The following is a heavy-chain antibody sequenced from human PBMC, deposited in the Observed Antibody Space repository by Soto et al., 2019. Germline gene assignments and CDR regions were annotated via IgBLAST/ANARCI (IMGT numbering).Heavy chain of an antibody. CDR1: GFTFSSYG. V-gene: IGHV3-33*01. Sequence: PGGSLRLSCAASGFTFSSYGMHWVRQAPGKGLEWVAVIWYDGSNKYYADSVKGRFTISRDNSKNTLYLQMNSLRAEDTAVYYCARDHGPVLPNTAAGTLPINFDPWGQGTLVTVSS. J-gene: IGHJ5*02. CDR2: IWYDGSNK. D-gene: IGHD6-13*01. CDR3: ARDHGPVLPNTAAGTLPINFDP.